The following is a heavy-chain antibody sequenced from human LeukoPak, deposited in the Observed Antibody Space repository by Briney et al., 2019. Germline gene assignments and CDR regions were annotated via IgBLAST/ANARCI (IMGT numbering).Heavy chain of an antibody. CDR2: IIPILGTA. V-gene: IGHV1-69*13. D-gene: IGHD3-22*01. Sequence: VASVTVSCTASGGTFSSYAISWVRQAPGQGLEWMGGIIPILGTANYAQKLQGRVTITADESTSTAYMELSSLRSEDAAVYYCARNDYYDSWGQGTLVTVSS. CDR3: ARNDYYDS. J-gene: IGHJ4*02. CDR1: GGTFSSYA.